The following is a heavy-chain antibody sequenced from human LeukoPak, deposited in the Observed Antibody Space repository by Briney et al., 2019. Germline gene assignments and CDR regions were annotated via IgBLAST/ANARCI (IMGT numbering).Heavy chain of an antibody. CDR3: AKELITFGGVIVVPFGY. CDR1: GFTFSSYA. Sequence: PGGSLRLSCAASGFTFSSYAMSWVRQAPGKGLEWVSAISGSGGSTYYADSVKGRFTTSRDNSKNTLYLQMNSLRAEDTAVYYCAKELITFGGVIVVPFGYWGQGTLVTVSS. J-gene: IGHJ4*02. CDR2: ISGSGGST. D-gene: IGHD3-16*02. V-gene: IGHV3-23*01.